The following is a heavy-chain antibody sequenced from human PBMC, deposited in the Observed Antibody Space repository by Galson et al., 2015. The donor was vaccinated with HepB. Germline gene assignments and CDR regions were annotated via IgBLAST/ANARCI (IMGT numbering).Heavy chain of an antibody. J-gene: IGHJ4*02. CDR2: ISYDGSNK. CDR3: ARERGAGWYEGNDY. V-gene: IGHV3-30*04. D-gene: IGHD6-19*01. Sequence: LRLSCAASGFTFSSYAMHWVRQAPGKGLEWVAVISYDGSNKYYADSVKGRFTISRDNSRNTLYLQMNGLRSDDTAVYYGARERGAGWYEGNDYWGQGTRVVVSS. CDR1: GFTFSSYA.